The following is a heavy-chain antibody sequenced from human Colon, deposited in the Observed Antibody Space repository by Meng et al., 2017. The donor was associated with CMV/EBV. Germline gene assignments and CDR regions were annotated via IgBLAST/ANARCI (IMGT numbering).Heavy chain of an antibody. CDR2: INHIGIT. J-gene: IGHJ5*02. CDR3: ARVSKGRLDP. CDR1: GKSFSLYY. V-gene: IGHV4-34*01. D-gene: IGHD3-16*02. Sequence: SETLSLTCAVYGKSFSLYYWSWIRQPPGKGLEWIGEINHIGITNYNPSLKSRVTISVDTSKNQFSLKLSSVTAADTAVYYCARVSKGRLDPWGQGTLVTVSS.